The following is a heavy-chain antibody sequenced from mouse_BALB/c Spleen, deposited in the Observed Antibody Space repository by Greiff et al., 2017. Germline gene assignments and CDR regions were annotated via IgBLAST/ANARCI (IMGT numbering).Heavy chain of an antibody. Sequence: AQLVESGAELVRPGTSVKVSCKASGYAFTNYLIEWVKQRPGQGLEWIGVINPGSGGTNYNEKFKGKATLTADKSSSTAYMQLSSLTSDDSAVYFCARSRGSHYFDYWGQGTTLTVSS. CDR3: ARSRGSHYFDY. CDR2: INPGSGGT. J-gene: IGHJ2*01. V-gene: IGHV1-54*01. CDR1: GYAFTNYL.